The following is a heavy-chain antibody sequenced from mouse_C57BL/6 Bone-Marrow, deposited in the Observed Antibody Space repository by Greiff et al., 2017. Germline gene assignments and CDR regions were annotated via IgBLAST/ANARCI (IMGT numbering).Heavy chain of an antibody. Sequence: LQQPGAELVKPGASVKLSCKASGYTFTSYWMQWVKQRPGQGLEWIGEIDPSDSYTNYNQKFKGKATLTVDTSSSTAYMQLSSLTSEDSAVYYCARDDYARFAYWGQGTLVTVSA. D-gene: IGHD2-4*01. CDR2: IDPSDSYT. CDR3: ARDDYARFAY. CDR1: GYTFTSYW. J-gene: IGHJ3*01. V-gene: IGHV1-50*01.